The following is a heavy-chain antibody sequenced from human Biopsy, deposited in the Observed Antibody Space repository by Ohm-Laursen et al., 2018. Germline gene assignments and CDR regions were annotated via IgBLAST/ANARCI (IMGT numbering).Heavy chain of an antibody. CDR1: GYTLNELS. V-gene: IGHV1-24*01. D-gene: IGHD1-1*01. J-gene: IGHJ4*02. Sequence: GASVKVSCNVSGYTLNELSMHWVRQVPGKGLEWMGGFAPENGKTVYAQNFQARVSLTEDGSTDTAYMELRSLRSEDTAVYYCAADINVWNVNYWGQGTQVTVSS. CDR3: AADINVWNVNY. CDR2: FAPENGKT.